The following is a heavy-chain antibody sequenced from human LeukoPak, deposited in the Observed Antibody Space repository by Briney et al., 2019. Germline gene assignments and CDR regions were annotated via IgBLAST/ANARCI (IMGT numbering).Heavy chain of an antibody. CDR1: GFTLTSYA. Sequence: GASLRLSCAASGFTLTSYAMSWVRQAPGKGLEWVSAISGSGGSTYYADSVKGRFTISRDNSKNTLYLQMNSLRAEDTAVYYCAKESGPYGYGAFDIWGQGTMVTVSS. CDR2: ISGSGGST. V-gene: IGHV3-23*01. CDR3: AKESGPYGYGAFDI. D-gene: IGHD5-18*01. J-gene: IGHJ3*02.